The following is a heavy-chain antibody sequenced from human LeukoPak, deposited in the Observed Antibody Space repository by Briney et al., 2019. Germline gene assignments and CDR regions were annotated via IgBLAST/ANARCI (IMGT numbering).Heavy chain of an antibody. CDR1: GGSISSYY. CDR3: ARVPSDSHDYYYGMDV. Sequence: PSETLSLTCTVSGGSISSYYWSWIRQPAGKGLEWIGRIYTSGSTNYNPSLKSRVTISVDTSKNQFSLKLSSVTAADTAVYYCARVPSDSHDYYYGMDVWGQGTTVTVSS. V-gene: IGHV4-4*07. J-gene: IGHJ6*02. D-gene: IGHD3-3*01. CDR2: IYTSGST.